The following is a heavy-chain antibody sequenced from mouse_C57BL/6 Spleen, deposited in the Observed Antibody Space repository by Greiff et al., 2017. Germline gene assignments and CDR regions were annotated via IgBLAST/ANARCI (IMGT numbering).Heavy chain of an antibody. D-gene: IGHD1-1*01. CDR2: IDPSDSET. V-gene: IGHV1-52*01. J-gene: IGHJ2*01. CDR1: GYTFTSYW. CDR3: ARTLNYYGSRVFDY. Sequence: QVQLKESGAELVRPGSSVKLSCKASGYTFTSYWMHWVKQRPIQGLEWIGNIDPSDSETHYNQKFKDKATLTVDKSSSTAYMQLSSLTSEDSAVYYCARTLNYYGSRVFDYWGQGTTLTVSS.